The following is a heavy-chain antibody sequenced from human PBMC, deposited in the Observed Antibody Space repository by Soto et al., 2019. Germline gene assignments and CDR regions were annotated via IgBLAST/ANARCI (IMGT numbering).Heavy chain of an antibody. D-gene: IGHD2-8*01. V-gene: IGHV3-7*05. J-gene: IGHJ4*03. Sequence: EVQLVESGGGLVQPGGSLRLSCAASGFTFDTYWMSWVRQAPGKGLEWVANIKPDGSLTDYVDSVKGRFTISRDNAKNSLFLQLNLLRAEDTAVYYCARNGRWGHGTFVTVSS. CDR2: IKPDGSLT. CDR3: ARNGR. CDR1: GFTFDTYW.